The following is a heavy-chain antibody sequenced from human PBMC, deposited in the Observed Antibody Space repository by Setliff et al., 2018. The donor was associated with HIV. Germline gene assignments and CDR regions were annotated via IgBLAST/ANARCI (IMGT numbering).Heavy chain of an antibody. Sequence: SETLSLTCSVSGGYITTDGYYWSWIRHHPGKGLEWIGYMYHTGSTYYHPSLKSRVLISVDTSNNLFSLSLRSVNAADTAVYYCARDLSPYGSGDPYYYYGMDVWGQGTTVTVSS. CDR1: GGYITTDGYY. CDR3: ARDLSPYGSGDPYYYYGMDV. V-gene: IGHV4-31*03. J-gene: IGHJ6*02. CDR2: MYHTGST. D-gene: IGHD3-10*01.